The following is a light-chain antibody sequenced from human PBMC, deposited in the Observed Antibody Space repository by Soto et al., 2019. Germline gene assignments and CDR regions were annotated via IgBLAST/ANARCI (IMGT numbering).Light chain of an antibody. V-gene: IGKV1-39*01. CDR2: AAS. J-gene: IGKJ1*01. Sequence: DIEMTQSPSSLSASVGDRVTITCRAGQSISNYLNWYQQKPGRAPKLLIYAASNLQSGVPSRFSGSGSGTDFTLTISSLQPEDFATYFCQQSYSTPPWTFGQGTKVDI. CDR3: QQSYSTPPWT. CDR1: QSISNY.